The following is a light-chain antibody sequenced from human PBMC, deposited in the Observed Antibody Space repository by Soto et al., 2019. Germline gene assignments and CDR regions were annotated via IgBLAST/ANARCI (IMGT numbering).Light chain of an antibody. CDR3: ATWDDNLSAWV. CDR1: GSNIGSNY. Sequence: QAVVTQPPSTSETPGQRVTISCSGGGSNIGSNYVYWYQQMPGTAPKLLVYRDNQRPSGVPDRFSGSKSGTSASLAITGLRSDDEADYYCATWDDNLSAWVFGGGTKLTVL. CDR2: RDN. V-gene: IGLV1-47*01. J-gene: IGLJ3*02.